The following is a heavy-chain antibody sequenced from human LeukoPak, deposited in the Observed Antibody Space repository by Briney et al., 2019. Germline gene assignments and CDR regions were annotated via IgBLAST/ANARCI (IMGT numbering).Heavy chain of an antibody. CDR2: ISSSGSTI. CDR1: GFTFSNAW. Sequence: GGSLRLSCVASGFTFSNAWMNWVRQAPGKGLEWVSYISSSGSTIYYADSVKGRFTISRDNAKNSLYLQMNSLRAEDTAVYYCARAPKQATSGFDYWGQGTLVTVSS. D-gene: IGHD1-26*01. V-gene: IGHV3-48*04. CDR3: ARAPKQATSGFDY. J-gene: IGHJ4*02.